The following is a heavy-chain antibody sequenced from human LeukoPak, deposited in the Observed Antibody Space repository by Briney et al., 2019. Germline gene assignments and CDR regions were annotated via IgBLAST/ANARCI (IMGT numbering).Heavy chain of an antibody. CDR1: GYTFTGYY. CDR2: ITPTGGST. D-gene: IGHD1-26*01. V-gene: IGHV1-46*01. CDR3: ARDNSVGDNAWWFDP. Sequence: ASVKVCCKASGYTFTGYYMHSVRQAPGQGLEWMGLITPTGGSTGYAQNFQGRVTMTRDMSTGTEYMGFGSLRSEDTAIYYCARDNSVGDNAWWFDPWGQGTLVTVSA. J-gene: IGHJ5*02.